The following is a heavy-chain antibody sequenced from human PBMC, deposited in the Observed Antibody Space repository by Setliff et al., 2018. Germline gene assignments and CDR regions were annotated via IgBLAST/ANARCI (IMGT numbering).Heavy chain of an antibody. J-gene: IGHJ4*02. V-gene: IGHV4-4*02. Sequence: SETLSLTCTVSGASINSLSWWSWVRQPPGKGLEWIGEIYHDGNDEYTPSVHYSPSLKSRVTISVDTSKDQSSLKLISMTAADTAVYYCARGRNVAARLLDSWGQGTLVTVSS. D-gene: IGHD6-6*01. CDR1: GASINSLSW. CDR2: IYHDGND. CDR3: ARGRNVAARLLDS.